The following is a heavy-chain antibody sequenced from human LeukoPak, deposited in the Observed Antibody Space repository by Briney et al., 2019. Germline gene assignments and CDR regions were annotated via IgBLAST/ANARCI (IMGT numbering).Heavy chain of an antibody. CDR2: IGIRGDT. V-gene: IGHV3-13*01. D-gene: IGHD6-19*01. J-gene: IGHJ4*02. CDR1: GFTFIDYD. CDR3: ARGGIQVSGIDEFDY. Sequence: GGSLRLSCAASGFTFIDYDMHWVRQVIGKGLEWVSAIGIRGDTHYSGSVKGRFTISRENAESSLYLQMNSLRAEDTAVYYCARGGIQVSGIDEFDYWGLGTLVTVSS.